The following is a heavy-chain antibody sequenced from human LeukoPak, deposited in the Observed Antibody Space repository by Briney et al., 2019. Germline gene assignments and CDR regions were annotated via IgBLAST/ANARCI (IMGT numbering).Heavy chain of an antibody. CDR3: AREDYDSSGYYAVYWFDP. D-gene: IGHD3-22*01. Sequence: SETLSLTCSVSGGSMTTTTYFWGWIRQPPGTGLEWIASVHSSGSRYYNPSLKSRITMSLDTSKNQFSLRLSSVTAADTAVYYCAREDYDSSGYYAVYWFDPWGQGTLVTVSS. V-gene: IGHV4-39*07. CDR2: VHSSGSR. J-gene: IGHJ5*02. CDR1: GGSMTTTTYF.